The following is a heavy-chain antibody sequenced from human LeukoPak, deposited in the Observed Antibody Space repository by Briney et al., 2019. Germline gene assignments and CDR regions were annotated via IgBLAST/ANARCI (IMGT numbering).Heavy chain of an antibody. V-gene: IGHV3-23*01. Sequence: GGSLRLSCAASGFTFSSYAMSWVRQAPGKGLECISGCSGSGGSTYYADSVKGRFTISRDNSKNTLYLQMNSLRAEDTAVYYCAKDGQWLGVGYFDLWGRGTLVTVSS. CDR3: AKDGQWLGVGYFDL. J-gene: IGHJ2*01. D-gene: IGHD6-19*01. CDR1: GFTFSSYA. CDR2: CSGSGGST.